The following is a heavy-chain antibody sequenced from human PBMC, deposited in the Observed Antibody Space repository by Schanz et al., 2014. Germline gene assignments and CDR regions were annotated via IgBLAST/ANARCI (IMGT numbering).Heavy chain of an antibody. D-gene: IGHD3-10*01. CDR2: ICSSGNTI. CDR1: GFTFSDYY. J-gene: IGHJ4*02. Sequence: QVQLVESGGGLVKPGGSLRLSCAASGFTFSDYYMSWIRQAPGKGLEWVSYICSSGNTIYYADSVKGRFTISRDNAKNSLYLHMKSLRGEDTAVYYCARDNYYGSGSCAYWGQGTLVTVSS. CDR3: ARDNYYGSGSCAY. V-gene: IGHV3-11*04.